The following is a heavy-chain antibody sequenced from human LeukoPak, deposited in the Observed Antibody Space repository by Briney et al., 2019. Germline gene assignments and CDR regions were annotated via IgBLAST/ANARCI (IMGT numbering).Heavy chain of an antibody. CDR2: ISAYNGNT. J-gene: IGHJ6*02. D-gene: IGHD3-10*01. V-gene: IGHV1-18*01. CDR3: ARDKYANYGSGSYYPPGYYYYGMDV. CDR1: GYTLTSYG. Sequence: ASVKVSCKASGYTLTSYGISWVRQAPGQGREWMGWISAYNGNTNYAQKLQGRVTMTTHTSTSTAYMELRSLRSDDTAVYYCARDKYANYGSGSYYPPGYYYYGMDVWGQGTTVTVSS.